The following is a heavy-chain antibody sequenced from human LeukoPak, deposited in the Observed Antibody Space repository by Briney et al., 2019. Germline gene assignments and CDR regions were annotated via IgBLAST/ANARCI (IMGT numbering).Heavy chain of an antibody. Sequence: ASAKVSCKASGYTFTSYGISWVRQAPGQGLEWMGWISAYNGNTNYAQKLQGRVTMTTDTSTSTAYMELRSLRSDDTAVYYCARAVSITFGGVIVFGDYWGQGTLVTVSS. V-gene: IGHV1-18*01. CDR1: GYTFTSYG. CDR3: ARAVSITFGGVIVFGDY. J-gene: IGHJ4*02. CDR2: ISAYNGNT. D-gene: IGHD3-16*02.